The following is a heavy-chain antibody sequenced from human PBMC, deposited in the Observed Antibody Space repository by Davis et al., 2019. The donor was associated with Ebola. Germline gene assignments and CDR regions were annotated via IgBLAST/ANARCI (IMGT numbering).Heavy chain of an antibody. V-gene: IGHV4-34*01. D-gene: IGHD6-13*01. J-gene: IGHJ5*02. CDR1: GGSFSGYY. Sequence: SETLSLTCAVYGGSFSGYYWSWIRQPPGKGLEWIGELNHSGSTNYNPSLKSPVTISVDTSKNQFSLKLSSVTAADTAVYYCARASGYSSWYPFGHGRFDPWGQGTLVTVSS. CDR3: ARASGYSSWYPFGHGRFDP. CDR2: LNHSGST.